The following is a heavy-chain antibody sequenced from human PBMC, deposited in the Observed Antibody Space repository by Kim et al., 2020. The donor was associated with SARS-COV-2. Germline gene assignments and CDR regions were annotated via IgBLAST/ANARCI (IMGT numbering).Heavy chain of an antibody. Sequence: SVKVSCKASGGTFSSYAISWVRQAPGQGLEWMGRIIPILGIANYAQKFQGRVTITADKSTSTAYMELSSLRSEDTAVYYCARGRNYGSGSLYYFDYWGQGTLVTVSS. J-gene: IGHJ4*02. V-gene: IGHV1-69*04. CDR1: GGTFSSYA. CDR3: ARGRNYGSGSLYYFDY. CDR2: IIPILGIA. D-gene: IGHD3-10*01.